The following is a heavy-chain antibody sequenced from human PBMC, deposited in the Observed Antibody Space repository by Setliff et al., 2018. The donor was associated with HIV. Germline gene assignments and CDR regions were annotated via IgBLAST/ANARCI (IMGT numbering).Heavy chain of an antibody. CDR2: IYHSGSS. CDR1: GYSISSGYY. V-gene: IGHV4-38-2*02. D-gene: IGHD2-15*01. Sequence: SETLSLTCTVSGYSISSGYYWGWIRQPPGKGLEWIGNIYHSGSSYANPSLKSRVSISLDMSKNLFSLNLTSVTAADTAVYYCARDLGYCSGGSCYWYYWGQGTLVTVSS. CDR3: ARDLGYCSGGSCYWYY. J-gene: IGHJ4*02.